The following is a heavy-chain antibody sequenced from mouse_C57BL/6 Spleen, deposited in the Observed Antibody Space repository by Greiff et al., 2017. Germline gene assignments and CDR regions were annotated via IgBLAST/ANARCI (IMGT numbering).Heavy chain of an antibody. CDR2: IYPGDGDT. J-gene: IGHJ2*01. CDR3: ARGIELRYRDD. CDR1: GYAFSSYW. V-gene: IGHV1-80*01. D-gene: IGHD1-1*01. Sequence: QVQLKQSGAELVKPGASVKISCKASGYAFSSYWMNWVKQRPGKGLEWIGQIYPGDGDTNYNGKFKGKATLTADKSSSTAYMQLSSLTSEDSAVYCCARGIELRYRDDWGQGTTLTVSS.